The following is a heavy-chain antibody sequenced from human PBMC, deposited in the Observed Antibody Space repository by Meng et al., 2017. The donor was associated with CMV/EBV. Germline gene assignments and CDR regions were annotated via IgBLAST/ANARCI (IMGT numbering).Heavy chain of an antibody. D-gene: IGHD2-2*01. CDR3: ASLNYCGSTSCSRRFDY. Sequence: GGSFSGYYRSWSRKPPGKGLEWIEEINHSGSTNYNPSLKSRVTISVDTSKNQFSLKLSSVTAADTAVYYCASLNYCGSTSCSRRFDYWGQGTLVTVSS. CDR2: INHSGST. V-gene: IGHV4-34*01. J-gene: IGHJ4*02. CDR1: GGSFSGYY.